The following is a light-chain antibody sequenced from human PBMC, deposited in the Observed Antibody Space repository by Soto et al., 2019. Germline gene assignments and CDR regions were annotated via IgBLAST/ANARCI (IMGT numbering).Light chain of an antibody. CDR1: SSDIGGSKY. V-gene: IGLV2-14*01. J-gene: IGLJ1*01. CDR3: SSKRSSDTLYV. CDR2: EVT. Sequence: QSALTQPASLSGSPGQSITISCAGTSSDIGGSKYVSWYQQHPGKAPKLIIYEVTYRPSGVPARFSGSKSGNTASLTVSGLQAEDEADYYCSSKRSSDTLYVFGTGTKVTVL.